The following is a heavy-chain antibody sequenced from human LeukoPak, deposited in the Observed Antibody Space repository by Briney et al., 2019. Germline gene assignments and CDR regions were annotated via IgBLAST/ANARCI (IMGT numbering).Heavy chain of an antibody. V-gene: IGHV4-4*07. CDR2: IYTSGST. CDR3: ARMVPLWELSSYYFDY. CDR1: GGSISSYY. D-gene: IGHD1-26*01. J-gene: IGHJ4*02. Sequence: PSETLSLTCTVSGGSISSYYWSWIRQPAGKGLEWIGRIYTSGSTNYNPSLKSRVTMSVDTSKNQFSLKLSSVTAADTAVYYCARMVPLWELSSYYFDYWGQGTLVTVSS.